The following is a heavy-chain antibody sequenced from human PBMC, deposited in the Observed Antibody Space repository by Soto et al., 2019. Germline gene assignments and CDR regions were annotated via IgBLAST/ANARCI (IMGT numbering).Heavy chain of an antibody. Sequence: GGSLRLSCAASGFTFFNYAIIWVRQAPGKGLEWVLGISKSGGSTYYADSVKGRFTISRDNSKATVSLQMNSLRAEDTAVYYCARISTGGLDFWRNFFDYWGQGALVTVSS. CDR2: ISKSGGST. J-gene: IGHJ4*02. CDR1: GFTFFNYA. D-gene: IGHD3-3*01. CDR3: ARISTGGLDFWRNFFDY. V-gene: IGHV3-23*01.